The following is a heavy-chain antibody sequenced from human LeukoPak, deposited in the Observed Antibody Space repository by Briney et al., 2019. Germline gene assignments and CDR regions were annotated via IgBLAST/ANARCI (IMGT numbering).Heavy chain of an antibody. Sequence: PSETLSLTCTVSGGSISSYYWIWIRQPPGKGLEWIGYIYYSGSTNYNPSLKSRVTISVDTSKNQFSLKLSSVTAADTAVYYCARGFWFDPWGQGTLVTVSS. CDR2: IYYSGST. J-gene: IGHJ5*02. CDR3: ARGFWFDP. CDR1: GGSISSYY. V-gene: IGHV4-59*01.